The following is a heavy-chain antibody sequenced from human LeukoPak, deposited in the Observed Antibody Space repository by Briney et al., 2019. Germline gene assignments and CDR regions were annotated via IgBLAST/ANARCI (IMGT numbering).Heavy chain of an antibody. J-gene: IGHJ4*02. CDR3: AKYGPGSGSYSTSWYFHQ. Sequence: PSETLSLTCAVYGGSFSDYYWTWIRQSPGKGLERIGEINHSGRTNYNPSLESRVTISLDTSKNQFSLKLNSVTGADTAVYYCAKYGPGSGSYSTSWYFHQWGQGTLVTVSS. D-gene: IGHD1-26*01. CDR2: INHSGRT. CDR1: GGSFSDYY. V-gene: IGHV4-34*01.